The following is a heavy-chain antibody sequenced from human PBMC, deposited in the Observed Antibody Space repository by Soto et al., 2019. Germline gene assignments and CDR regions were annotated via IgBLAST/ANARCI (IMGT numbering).Heavy chain of an antibody. CDR2: INHSGST. CDR1: GGSFSGYY. V-gene: IGHV4-34*01. J-gene: IGHJ5*02. Sequence: SETLSLTCAVYGGSFSGYYWSWIRQPPGKGLEWIGEINHSGSTNYNPSLKSRVTISVDTSKNQFSLKLSSVTAADTAVYYCARGRRAAARTTWFDPWGQGTLVTVSS. CDR3: ARGRRAAARTTWFDP. D-gene: IGHD6-13*01.